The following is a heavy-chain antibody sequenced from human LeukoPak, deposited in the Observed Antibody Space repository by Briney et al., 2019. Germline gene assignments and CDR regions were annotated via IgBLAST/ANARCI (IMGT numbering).Heavy chain of an antibody. CDR3: ARDRSPYYYDSSGYGAFNV. CDR2: ISASGSRT. V-gene: IGHV3-23*01. D-gene: IGHD3-22*01. Sequence: GGSRRLSCTSSGFDFNTFAMNWVRQAPGKGLEWVSGISASGSRTYYGGAAKGRFTISRDDSKNMLFLDMKNLKGEDTATYFYARDRSPYYYDSSGYGAFNVWGQGTTVTVSS. CDR1: GFDFNTFA. J-gene: IGHJ3*01.